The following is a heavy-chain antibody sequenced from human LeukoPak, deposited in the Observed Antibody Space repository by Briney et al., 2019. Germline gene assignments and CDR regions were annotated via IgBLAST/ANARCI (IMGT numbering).Heavy chain of an antibody. V-gene: IGHV3-66*01. CDR2: INSGGTT. Sequence: PGGSLRLSCVASGFNVSSTYMNWVRQAPGKGLEWVSLINSGGTTYYADSVKGRFTISRDNSKNTLFLQMNSLRAGDTAVYYCARGTVTMVDYWGQGTLVTVSS. D-gene: IGHD3-10*01. CDR1: GFNVSSTY. J-gene: IGHJ4*02. CDR3: ARGTVTMVDY.